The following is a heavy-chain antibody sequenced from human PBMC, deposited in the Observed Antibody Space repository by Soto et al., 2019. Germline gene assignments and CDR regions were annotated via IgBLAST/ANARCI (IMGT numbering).Heavy chain of an antibody. CDR2: ISGSGGST. CDR1: GFTFSSYA. J-gene: IGHJ4*02. CDR3: AKDPFSDFWSGYYVSPIDY. D-gene: IGHD3-3*01. V-gene: IGHV3-23*01. Sequence: GGSLRLSCAASGFTFSSYAMSWVRQAPGKGLEWVSAISGSGGSTYYADSVKGRFTISRDNSKNTLYLQMNSLRAEDTAVYYCAKDPFSDFWSGYYVSPIDYWGQGTLVTVSS.